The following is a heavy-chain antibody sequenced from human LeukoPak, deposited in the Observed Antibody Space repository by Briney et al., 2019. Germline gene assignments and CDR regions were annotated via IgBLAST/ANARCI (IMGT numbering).Heavy chain of an antibody. J-gene: IGHJ4*02. V-gene: IGHV3-23*01. CDR3: EKDLGPSFIAAAATLDY. D-gene: IGHD6-13*01. Sequence: GGSQRLSCAVSGFPYKSYAMSWVREAPGKGREWVSTISGCGGRTYCADSVKGRCTISRDNSKYTMYLQMNSLRAEDTAVYYCEKDLGPSFIAAAATLDYWGQGTLVTVSS. CDR1: GFPYKSYA. CDR2: ISGCGGRT.